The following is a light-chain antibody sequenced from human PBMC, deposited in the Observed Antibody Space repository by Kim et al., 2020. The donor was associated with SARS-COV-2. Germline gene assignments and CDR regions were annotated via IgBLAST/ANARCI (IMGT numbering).Light chain of an antibody. J-gene: IGLJ1*01. CDR2: DVS. V-gene: IGLV2-11*01. CDR3: CSYAGSYTNYV. Sequence: QSALTQPRSVSGSPGQSVTISCTGTSSDVGGYNYVSRYQQHPGKAPKPMIYDVSKRPSGVPDRFSGSKSGNTASLTISGLQAEDEADYYCCSYAGSYTNYVFGTGTKVTVL. CDR1: SSDVGGYNY.